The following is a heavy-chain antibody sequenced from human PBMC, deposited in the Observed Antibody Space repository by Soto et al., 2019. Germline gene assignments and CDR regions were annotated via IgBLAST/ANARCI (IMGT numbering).Heavy chain of an antibody. Sequence: QVQLVQSGAEVKKPGASVKVSCKASGYTFTSYGISWVRQAPGQGLEWMGWISAYNGNTNYAQKLQGRVTMTTDTSTSTAYMELRSLRSEDTAVYYCARVATYYDILTGPDYYGMDVWGQGTTVTVSS. CDR2: ISAYNGNT. CDR1: GYTFTSYG. V-gene: IGHV1-18*01. CDR3: ARVATYYDILTGPDYYGMDV. J-gene: IGHJ6*02. D-gene: IGHD3-9*01.